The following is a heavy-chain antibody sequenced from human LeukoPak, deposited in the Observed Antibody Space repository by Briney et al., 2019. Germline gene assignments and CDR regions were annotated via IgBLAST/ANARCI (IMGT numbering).Heavy chain of an antibody. J-gene: IGHJ3*02. Sequence: PSETLSLTCAVSGCSISSGYYWGWIRQPPGKGLEWIGSIYHSGSTYYNPSLKSRVTISVDTSKNQFSLKLSSVTAADTAVYYCARELFSRVAVAGTPVDAFDIWGQGTMVTVSS. CDR3: ARELFSRVAVAGTPVDAFDI. V-gene: IGHV4-38-2*02. CDR1: GCSISSGYY. D-gene: IGHD6-19*01. CDR2: IYHSGST.